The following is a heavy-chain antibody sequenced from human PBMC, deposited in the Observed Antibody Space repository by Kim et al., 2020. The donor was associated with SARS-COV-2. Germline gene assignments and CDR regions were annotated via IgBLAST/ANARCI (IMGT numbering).Heavy chain of an antibody. D-gene: IGHD6-13*01. CDR3: ARDFLTGYSSSWYVETYYYGMDV. CDR2: ISSSSSYI. Sequence: GGSLRLSCAASGFTFSSYSMNWVRQAPGKGLEWVSSISSSSSYIYYADSVKGRFTISRDNAKNSLYLQMNSLRAEDTAVYYCARDFLTGYSSSWYVETYYYGMDVWGQGTTVTVSS. J-gene: IGHJ6*02. V-gene: IGHV3-21*01. CDR1: GFTFSSYS.